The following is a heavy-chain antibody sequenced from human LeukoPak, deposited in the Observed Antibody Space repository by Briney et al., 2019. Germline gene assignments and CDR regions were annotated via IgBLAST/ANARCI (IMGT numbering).Heavy chain of an antibody. CDR3: AKGYSYGLDY. Sequence: PGRSLRLSCAASGFTFSSYGMHWVRQAPGNGLEWVAVISYDGSNKYYADSVKGRFTISRDNSKNTLYLQMNSLRAEDTAVYYCAKGYSYGLDYWGQGTLVTVSS. D-gene: IGHD5-18*01. J-gene: IGHJ4*02. CDR2: ISYDGSNK. V-gene: IGHV3-30*18. CDR1: GFTFSSYG.